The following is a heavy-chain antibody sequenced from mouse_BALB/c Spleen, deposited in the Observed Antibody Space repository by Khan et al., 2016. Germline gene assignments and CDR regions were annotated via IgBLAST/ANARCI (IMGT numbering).Heavy chain of an antibody. CDR2: IEPETGIT. Sequence: VQLQQSGAELVRPGALVKLSCKASGFNIIHYYMHWVKQRPEQGLEWIGWIEPETGITINDPKFQGKAIIKAETSSNLVFLQLTSLTSEDTAVYYCARSYYGNYAWFAYWGQGTLVTVSA. D-gene: IGHD2-10*01. J-gene: IGHJ3*01. CDR3: ARSYYGNYAWFAY. V-gene: IGHV14-1*02. CDR1: GFNIIHYY.